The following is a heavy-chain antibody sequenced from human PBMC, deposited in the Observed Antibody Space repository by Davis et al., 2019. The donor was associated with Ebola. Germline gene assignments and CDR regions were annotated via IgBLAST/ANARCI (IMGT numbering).Heavy chain of an antibody. D-gene: IGHD6-13*01. Sequence: MPSETLSLTCTVSGGSVSSGSYYWSWIRQPPEKGLEWVGYIYYSGSTNYNPSLKSRVTISVDTSKNQFSLKLSSVTAADTAVYYCAREQQLGNWFDPWGQGTLVTVSS. J-gene: IGHJ5*02. CDR1: GGSVSSGSYY. CDR3: AREQQLGNWFDP. V-gene: IGHV4-61*01. CDR2: IYYSGST.